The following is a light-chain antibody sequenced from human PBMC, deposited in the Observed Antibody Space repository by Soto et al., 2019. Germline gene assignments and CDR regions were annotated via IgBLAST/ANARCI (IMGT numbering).Light chain of an antibody. CDR3: AGWDDSLNGRGV. V-gene: IGLV1-44*01. J-gene: IGLJ2*01. CDR2: SNN. Sequence: QSVLTQPPSASGTPGQRVTISCSGRSSNIGSNTVNWYQQLPGTAPKLLIYSNNQRPSGVPDRFSGSKSGTSASRAISGLQFEDEADYYCAGWDDSLNGRGVFGGGTKLTVL. CDR1: SSNIGSNT.